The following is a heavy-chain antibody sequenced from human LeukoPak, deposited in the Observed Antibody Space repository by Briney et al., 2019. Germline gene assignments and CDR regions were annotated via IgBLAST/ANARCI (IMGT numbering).Heavy chain of an antibody. V-gene: IGHV3-30*14. J-gene: IGHJ4*02. CDR1: GFTFSSYA. D-gene: IGHD5-18*01. Sequence: GRSLRLSCAASGFTFSSYAMHWVRQAPGKGLEWVALISYDESNTFYADSVKGRFTISRDNSKNTLYLQMNSLRAEDTAVYYCARWGSYGPTLDYWGQGTLVTVSS. CDR2: ISYDESNT. CDR3: ARWGSYGPTLDY.